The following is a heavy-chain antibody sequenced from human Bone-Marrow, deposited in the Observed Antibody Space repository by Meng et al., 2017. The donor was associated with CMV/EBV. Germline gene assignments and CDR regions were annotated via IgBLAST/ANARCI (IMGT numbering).Heavy chain of an antibody. CDR2: IYYSGST. Sequence: SETLSLTCTVSGGSISSSSYYWGWIRQPPGKGLEWIGSIYYSGSTYYNPSLKSRVTISVDTSKNQFSLKLSSVTAADTAVYYCARDLLYSGADYWGQGTLVTASS. V-gene: IGHV4-39*07. D-gene: IGHD6-19*01. CDR1: GGSISSSSYY. CDR3: ARDLLYSGADY. J-gene: IGHJ4*02.